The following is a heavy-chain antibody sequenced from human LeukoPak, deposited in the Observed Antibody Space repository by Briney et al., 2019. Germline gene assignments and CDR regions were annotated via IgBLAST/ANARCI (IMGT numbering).Heavy chain of an antibody. Sequence: GGSLRLSCAASGFSFSSYEMNWVRQAPGKGLEWVSYISSSGSIIYSADSVKGRFTISRDNAKNSLYLQMNSLRAEDTAVYYCARVGGDDAFDIWGQGTMVTVSS. CDR2: ISSSGSII. CDR1: GFSFSSYE. D-gene: IGHD3-16*01. CDR3: ARVGGDDAFDI. V-gene: IGHV3-48*03. J-gene: IGHJ3*02.